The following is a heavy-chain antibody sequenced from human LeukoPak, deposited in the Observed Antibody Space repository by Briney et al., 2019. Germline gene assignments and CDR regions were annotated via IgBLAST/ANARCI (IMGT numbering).Heavy chain of an antibody. D-gene: IGHD5-18*01. CDR1: GGSISSSPYY. Sequence: SETLSLTCTVSGGSISSSPYYWGWIRQPPGKGLEWIGSIYYSGTTHYYPSLESRVTISVDTSKNQFSLKLASVTAADTAIYYCAKGAGGFSYYNWFDPWGQGTLVTVSS. V-gene: IGHV4-39*07. CDR3: AKGAGGFSYYNWFDP. J-gene: IGHJ5*02. CDR2: IYYSGTT.